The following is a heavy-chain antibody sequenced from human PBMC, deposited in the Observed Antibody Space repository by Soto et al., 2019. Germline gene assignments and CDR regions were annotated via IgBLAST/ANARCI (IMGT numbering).Heavy chain of an antibody. D-gene: IGHD3-10*01. V-gene: IGHV1-18*01. CDR1: GYTFSIYG. J-gene: IGHJ4*02. CDR3: VRDLDGSGSYYTDY. CDR2: TRPNNGNT. Sequence: QIQLVQSGAEVKKPGASVKVSCKASGYTFSIYGINWVRQAPGQGLERMGWTRPNNGNTKYAQNLQGRVTMTTDTSTSTAYMELRSLRPDDTAVYYCVRDLDGSGSYYTDYWGQGTLVTVSS.